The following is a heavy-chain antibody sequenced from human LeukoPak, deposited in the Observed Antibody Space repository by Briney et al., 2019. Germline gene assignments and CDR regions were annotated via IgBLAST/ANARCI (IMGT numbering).Heavy chain of an antibody. D-gene: IGHD6-13*01. CDR3: ARSYSSSLDY. J-gene: IGHJ4*02. V-gene: IGHV4-30-2*01. CDR1: GGSISSGGYY. CDR2: IYHSGST. Sequence: SETLSLTCTVSGGSISSGGYYWSWIRQPPGKGLEWIGYIYHSGSTYYNPSLKSRVTISVDRSKNQFSLKLSSVTAADTAVYYCARSYSSSLDYWGQGTLVTVSS.